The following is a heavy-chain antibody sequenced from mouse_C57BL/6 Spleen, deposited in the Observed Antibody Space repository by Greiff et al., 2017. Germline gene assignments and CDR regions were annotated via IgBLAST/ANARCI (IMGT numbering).Heavy chain of an antibody. CDR1: GYTFTDYY. CDR3: ARDDYYGSRYWYFDV. J-gene: IGHJ1*03. CDR2: IYPGSGNT. V-gene: IGHV1-76*01. D-gene: IGHD1-2*01. Sequence: QVQLQQSGAELVRPGASVKLSCKASGYTFTDYYINWVKQRPGQGLEWIARIYPGSGNTYYNEKFKGKAPLTAEKSSSTAYMQLSSLTSEDSAVYFCARDDYYGSRYWYFDVWGTGTTVTVSS.